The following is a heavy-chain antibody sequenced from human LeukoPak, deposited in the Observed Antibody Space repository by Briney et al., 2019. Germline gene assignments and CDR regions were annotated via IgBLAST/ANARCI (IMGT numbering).Heavy chain of an antibody. D-gene: IGHD4-17*01. Sequence: PSETLSLTCTGSGGSITSDVHYWNWIRQSAEKGLERIGRVHTTGSLDYNPSLKSRVTISIDTSSNHFSLMMDSVTTTDTAVYYCARGTKSPRTTVLTSFWYFDLWGRGTLVTVSS. V-gene: IGHV4-61*02. CDR1: GGSITSDVHY. CDR2: VHTTGSL. CDR3: ARGTKSPRTTVLTSFWYFDL. J-gene: IGHJ2*01.